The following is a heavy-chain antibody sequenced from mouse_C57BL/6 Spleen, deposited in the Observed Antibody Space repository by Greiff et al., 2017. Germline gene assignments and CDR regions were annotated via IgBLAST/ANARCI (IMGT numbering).Heavy chain of an antibody. CDR1: GFTFNTYA. CDR3: VREGGNWYFDV. V-gene: IGHV10-3*01. Sequence: EVMLVESGGGLVQPKGSLKLSCAASGFTFNTYAMHWVRQAPGKGLEWVASIQSKSSNYATYYADSVKDRFTISRDDSQSMLYLQMNNLKTEDTAMYYWVREGGNWYFDVWGTGTTVTVSS. J-gene: IGHJ1*03. CDR2: IQSKSSNYAT. D-gene: IGHD2-14*01.